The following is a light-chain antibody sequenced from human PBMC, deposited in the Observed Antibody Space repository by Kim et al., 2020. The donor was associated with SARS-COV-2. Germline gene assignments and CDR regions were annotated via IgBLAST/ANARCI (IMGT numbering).Light chain of an antibody. J-gene: IGLJ2*01. V-gene: IGLV1-44*01. CDR1: RPHVGRNA. Sequence: GRRFTISFLGRRPHVGRNAVNCHQQPPGTAPNLLIYSNDHRPSGGPDRFSGSKSGTSASLAISGLQSEDEADYYCAAWDDSLNGVIFGGGTQLTVL. CDR3: AAWDDSLNGVI. CDR2: SND.